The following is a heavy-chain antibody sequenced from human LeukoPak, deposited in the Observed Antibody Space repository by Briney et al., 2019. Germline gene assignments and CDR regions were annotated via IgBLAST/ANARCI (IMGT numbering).Heavy chain of an antibody. CDR1: GFTFSGSA. CDR2: IRSKANSYAT. J-gene: IGHJ6*03. V-gene: IGHV3-73*01. D-gene: IGHD6-13*01. Sequence: GGSLRLSCAASGFTFSGSAMHWVRQASGKGLEWVGRIRSKANSYATAYAASVKGRFTISRDDSKNTAYLQMNSLKTEDTAVYYCAKCGSSTCKTNMDVWGKGTTVTVSS. CDR3: AKCGSSTCKTNMDV.